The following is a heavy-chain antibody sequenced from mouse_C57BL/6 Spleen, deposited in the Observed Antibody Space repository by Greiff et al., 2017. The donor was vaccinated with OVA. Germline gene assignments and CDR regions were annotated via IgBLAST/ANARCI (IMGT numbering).Heavy chain of an antibody. CDR1: GYSITSGYY. CDR3: ARGGVRGYFDY. J-gene: IGHJ2*01. Sequence: EVQLQESGPGLVKPSQSLSLTCSVTGYSITSGYYWNWIRQFPGNKLEWMGYISYDGSNNYNPSLKNRISITRDTSKNQFFLKLNSVTTEDTATYYCARGGVRGYFDYWGRGTTLTVSS. V-gene: IGHV3-6*01. CDR2: ISYDGSN.